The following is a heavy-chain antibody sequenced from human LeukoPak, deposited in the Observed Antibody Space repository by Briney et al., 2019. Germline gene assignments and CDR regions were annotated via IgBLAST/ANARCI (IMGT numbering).Heavy chain of an antibody. J-gene: IGHJ4*02. CDR2: IIPIFGTA. V-gene: IGHV1-18*01. D-gene: IGHD3-10*01. CDR1: GYTFTDYG. Sequence: ASVKVSCKASGYTFTDYGITWVRQAPGQGLEWMGWIIPIFGTANYAQKFQGRVTMTRDMSTSTVYMELSSLRSDDTAVYYCARQRNMVRGAPLFDYWGQGTLVTVSS. CDR3: ARQRNMVRGAPLFDY.